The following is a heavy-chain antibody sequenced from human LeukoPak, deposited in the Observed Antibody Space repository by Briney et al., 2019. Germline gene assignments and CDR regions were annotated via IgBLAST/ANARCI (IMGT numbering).Heavy chain of an antibody. J-gene: IGHJ4*01. CDR2: ISGSSRTI. CDR3: ARGADYVWGTPPAY. D-gene: IGHD3-16*01. Sequence: GGSLRHSCTASGFTFSSYSIHWVRQVPGKGLEWVSYISGSSRTIYYADSVKGRFTISRDNAKNSLYLQMNGLRVDDTAVYYCARGADYVWGTPPAYWGQERWSPSPQ. V-gene: IGHV3-48*01. CDR1: GFTFSSYS.